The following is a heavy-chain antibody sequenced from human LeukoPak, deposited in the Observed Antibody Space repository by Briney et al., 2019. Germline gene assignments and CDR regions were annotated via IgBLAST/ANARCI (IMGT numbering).Heavy chain of an antibody. CDR2: IRGSGGNI. CDR1: GFTFSAYA. Sequence: GGSRRLSCAASGFTFSAYAMHWVRQAPGKGLEWVSGIRGSGGNINYADSVKGRFTISRDNSENTLFLQMNSLRAEDTAVYYCAKDRTWDDRGWIDYWGQGILVTVSS. J-gene: IGHJ4*02. D-gene: IGHD6-19*01. V-gene: IGHV3-23*01. CDR3: AKDRTWDDRGWIDY.